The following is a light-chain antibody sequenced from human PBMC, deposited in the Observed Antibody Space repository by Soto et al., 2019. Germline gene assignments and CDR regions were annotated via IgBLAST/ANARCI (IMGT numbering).Light chain of an antibody. CDR2: ATS. CDR3: QQSSSFPLT. CDR1: QGISNW. V-gene: IGKV1-12*01. J-gene: IGKJ3*01. Sequence: DIQMTHSPSFVSASVGDRVTITCRASQGISNWLAWYQQKPGKAPKLLIYATSNLQGGVPSRFSGSGSGTDFTLTIGSLQPEDSATYYCQQSSSFPLTFGPGTKVDIK.